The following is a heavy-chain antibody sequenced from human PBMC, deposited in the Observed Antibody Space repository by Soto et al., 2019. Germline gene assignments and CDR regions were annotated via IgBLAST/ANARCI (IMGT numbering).Heavy chain of an antibody. CDR2: INAGNGNT. J-gene: IGHJ3*02. D-gene: IGHD3-10*01. Sequence: QVQLVQSGAEEKKPGASVKVSCKASGYTFTSYAMHWVRQAPGQRLEWMGWINAGNGNTKYSQKFQGRVTITRDTSASTAYMELSSLRSEDTAVYYCAYRVSIGGDAFDIWGQGTMVTVSS. CDR3: AYRVSIGGDAFDI. CDR1: GYTFTSYA. V-gene: IGHV1-3*05.